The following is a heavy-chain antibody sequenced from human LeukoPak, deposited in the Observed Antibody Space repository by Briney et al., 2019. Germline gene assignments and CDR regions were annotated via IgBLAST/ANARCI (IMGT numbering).Heavy chain of an antibody. CDR1: GGSISSSSYY. CDR3: ARAAIDITMVRGVDYGMDV. D-gene: IGHD3-10*01. Sequence: SETLSLTCIVSGGSISSSSYYWGWIRQPPGRGLEWIGYIYYSRSTYYNPSLKSRVTISVDTSKNQFSLKLSSVTAADTAVYYCARAAIDITMVRGVDYGMDVWGQGTTVTVSS. V-gene: IGHV4-31*03. J-gene: IGHJ6*02. CDR2: IYYSRST.